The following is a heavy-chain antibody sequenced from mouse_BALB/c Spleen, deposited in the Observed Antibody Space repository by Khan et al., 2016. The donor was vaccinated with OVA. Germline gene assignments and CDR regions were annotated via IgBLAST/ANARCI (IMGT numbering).Heavy chain of an antibody. CDR2: ISTYYGDV. Sequence: QVQLKESGAELVRPGVSVKISCKGSGYTFTDFTMHWVKQSRAKSLEWIGVISTYYGDVTYNQKFKGKATMTVDKSSSTAYMELARLTSEDSAIFYFAGGGGGNRFAYWGQGTLVTVSA. V-gene: IGHV1S137*01. CDR3: AGGGGGNRFAY. J-gene: IGHJ3*01. CDR1: GYTFTDFT.